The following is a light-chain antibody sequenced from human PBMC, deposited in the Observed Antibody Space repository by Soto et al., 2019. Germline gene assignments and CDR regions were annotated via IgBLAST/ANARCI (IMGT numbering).Light chain of an antibody. J-gene: IGLJ2*01. CDR1: SSDVGGYNY. V-gene: IGLV2-8*01. CDR2: EVS. Sequence: QSALTQPPSASGSPGQSVTISCTGTSSDVGGYNYVSWYQQHPGKAPKLIIYEVSQRPSGVPDRFSGSKSGYTASLTVSGLQTEDEADYYCSSYGGSNNLVFGGGTKLTVL. CDR3: SSYGGSNNLV.